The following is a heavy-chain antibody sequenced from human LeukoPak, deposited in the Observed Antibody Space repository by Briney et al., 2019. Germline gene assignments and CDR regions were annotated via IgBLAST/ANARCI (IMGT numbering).Heavy chain of an antibody. Sequence: PGGSLRLSCAASGFTFNNFGLNWVRQAPGRGLEWVSYIGSSASITNYADAVEGRFTISRESATKSLHLQMDSLRAEDTAVYYCARDRPRFIFGVVRTRRGNAFDIWGQGTMVTVSS. V-gene: IGHV3-48*01. J-gene: IGHJ3*02. CDR3: ARDRPRFIFGVVRTRRGNAFDI. D-gene: IGHD3-3*02. CDR2: IGSSASIT. CDR1: GFTFNNFG.